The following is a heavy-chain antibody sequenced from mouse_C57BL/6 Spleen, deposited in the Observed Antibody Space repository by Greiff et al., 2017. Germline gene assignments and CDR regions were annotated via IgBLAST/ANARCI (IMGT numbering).Heavy chain of an antibody. V-gene: IGHV5-12*01. CDR2: ISNGGGST. D-gene: IGHD2-4*01. CDR1: GFTFSDYY. Sequence: EVNLVESGGGLVQPGGSLKLSCAASGFTFSDYYMYWVRQTPEKRLEWVAYISNGGGSTYYPDTVKGRFTISRDNAKNTLYLQMSRLKSEDTAMYYCARQYDYDGGDWYFDVWGTGTTVTVSS. CDR3: ARQYDYDGGDWYFDV. J-gene: IGHJ1*03.